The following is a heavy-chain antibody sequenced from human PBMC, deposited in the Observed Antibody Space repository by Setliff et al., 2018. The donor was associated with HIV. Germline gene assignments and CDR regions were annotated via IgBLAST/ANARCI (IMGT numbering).Heavy chain of an antibody. CDR2: IYTSGST. V-gene: IGHV4-61*02. CDR1: GGSISSGIYY. J-gene: IGHJ4*02. CDR3: ARGEYYFDY. Sequence: SETLSLTCTVSGGSISSGIYYWSRIRQPAGKGLEWIGRIYTSGSTNYNPSLKSRVTISVDTSKNQFSLKLSSVTAADTAVYYCARGEYYFDYWGQGTLVTVSS.